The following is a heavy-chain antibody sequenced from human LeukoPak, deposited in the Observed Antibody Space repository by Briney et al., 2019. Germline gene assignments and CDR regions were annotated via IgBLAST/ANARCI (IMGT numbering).Heavy chain of an antibody. CDR3: AKVGGYCSSTSCRRDY. V-gene: IGHV3-30*02. D-gene: IGHD2-2*01. Sequence: PGGSLRLSCAASGFTFSSYGMHWVRQAPGKWLEWVAFIRYDGSNKYYADSVKGRFTISRDNSKNTLYLQMNSLRAEDTAVYYCAKVGGYCSSTSCRRDYWGQGTLVTVSS. CDR2: IRYDGSNK. J-gene: IGHJ4*02. CDR1: GFTFSSYG.